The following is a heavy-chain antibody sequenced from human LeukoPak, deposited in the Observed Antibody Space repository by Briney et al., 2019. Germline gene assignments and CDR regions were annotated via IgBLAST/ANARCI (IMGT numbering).Heavy chain of an antibody. CDR1: GGSISSHY. V-gene: IGHV4-4*07. CDR3: ARVGYCSGGSCDDAFDI. Sequence: SETLSLTCTVSGGSISSHYWSWIRQPAGKGLEWIGRIYTSGSTNYNPSLKSRVTMSVDTSKNQFSLKLSSVAAADTAVYYCARVGYCSGGSCDDAFDIWGQGTMVTVSS. D-gene: IGHD2-15*01. CDR2: IYTSGST. J-gene: IGHJ3*02.